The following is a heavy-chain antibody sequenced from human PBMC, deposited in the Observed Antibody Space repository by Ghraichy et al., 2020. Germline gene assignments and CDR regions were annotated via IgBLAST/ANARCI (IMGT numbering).Heavy chain of an antibody. V-gene: IGHV3-15*01. CDR3: TTDPKQLRFLEWPLDY. CDR2: IKSKTDGGTT. Sequence: GGSLRLSCAASGFTFSNAWMSWVRQAPGKGLEWVGHIKSKTDGGTTDYAAPVKGRFTISRDDSKNTLYLQMNSLKTEDTAVYYCTTDPKQLRFLEWPLDYWGQGTLVTVSS. J-gene: IGHJ4*02. CDR1: GFTFSNAW. D-gene: IGHD3-3*01.